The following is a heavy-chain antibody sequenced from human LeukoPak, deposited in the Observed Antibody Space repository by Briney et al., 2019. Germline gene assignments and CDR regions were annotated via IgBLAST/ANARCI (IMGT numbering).Heavy chain of an antibody. CDR2: ISGNSSYI. CDR1: GFTFSDYY. J-gene: IGHJ4*02. Sequence: GGSLRLSCAASGFTFSDYYMSWIRQAPGKGLEWFSYISGNSSYIDYADSLKGRFTISRDNAKSSLYLQMNSLRAEDTAVYYCARGPAFDYWGQGTLVTVSS. V-gene: IGHV3-11*03. CDR3: ARGPAFDY.